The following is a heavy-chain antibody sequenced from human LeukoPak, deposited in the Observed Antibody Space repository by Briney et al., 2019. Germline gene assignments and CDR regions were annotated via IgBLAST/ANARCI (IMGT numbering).Heavy chain of an antibody. V-gene: IGHV4-34*01. CDR3: ARGYSSSWYVHLTSYGMDV. D-gene: IGHD6-13*01. CDR2: INHSGST. Sequence: SETLSLTCTVSGGSISSYYWSWIRQPPGKGLEWIGEINHSGSTNYNPSLKSRVTISVDTSKNQFSLKLSSVTAADTAVYYCARGYSSSWYVHLTSYGMDVWGQGTTVTVSS. CDR1: GGSISSYY. J-gene: IGHJ6*02.